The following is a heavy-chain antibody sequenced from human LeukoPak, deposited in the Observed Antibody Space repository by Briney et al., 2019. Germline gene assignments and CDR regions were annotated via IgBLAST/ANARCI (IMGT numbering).Heavy chain of an antibody. CDR3: AIGGKYCSGGSCYFQH. CDR2: ISGSGGST. CDR1: RFTFSSYA. D-gene: IGHD2-15*01. J-gene: IGHJ1*01. V-gene: IGHV3-23*01. Sequence: GGSLRLSCAASRFTFSSYAMSWVRQAPGKGLEWVSAISGSGGSTYYADSVKGRFTISRDNSKNTLYLQMNSLRAEDTAVYYCAIGGKYCSGGSCYFQHWGQGTLVTVSS.